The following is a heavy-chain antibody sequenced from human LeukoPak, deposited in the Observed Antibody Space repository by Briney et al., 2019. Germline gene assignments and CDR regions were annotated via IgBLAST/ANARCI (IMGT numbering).Heavy chain of an antibody. D-gene: IGHD1-26*01. CDR2: IYPGDSDT. CDR1: GSIFSNYW. CDR3: ARPLLYSGSYSRLGYFDY. Sequence: GASRQISCKGSGSIFSNYWIAWVRQLPGKGLEWMGIIYPGDSDTRDSPSFQGQVTISVDKSINTPYLQWSSLKASDTAIYYCARPLLYSGSYSRLGYFDYWGQGTLVTVSS. V-gene: IGHV5-51*01. J-gene: IGHJ4*02.